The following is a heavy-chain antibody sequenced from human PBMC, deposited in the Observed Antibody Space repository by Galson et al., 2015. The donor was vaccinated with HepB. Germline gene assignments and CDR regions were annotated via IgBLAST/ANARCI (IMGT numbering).Heavy chain of an antibody. CDR1: GDSISSGGYY. V-gene: IGHV4-39*01. J-gene: IGHJ6*02. D-gene: IGHD2-21*02. Sequence: SETLSLTCSFSGDSISSGGYYWGWIRQPPGKGLEWIGIIYYSGTTYSSPSLKSRVTISVDTSKSQFSLKLRSVTAADTAVYYCARLTADYYYGMDVWGLGTTVTVSS. CDR2: IYYSGTT. CDR3: ARLTADYYYGMDV.